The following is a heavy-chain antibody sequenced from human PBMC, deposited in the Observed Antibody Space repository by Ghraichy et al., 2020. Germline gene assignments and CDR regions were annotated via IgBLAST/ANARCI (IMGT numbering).Heavy chain of an antibody. Sequence: SCAVSGFTFSSYWLHWVRQAPGKGLVWVSRINSDESSTSYADSVKGRFTISSDNAKNTLYLQMNSLRAEDTAVYYCARGSAPKSSSSYYHFDYWGQGTLVTVSS. CDR1: GFTFSSYW. V-gene: IGHV3-74*01. CDR3: ARGSAPKSSSSYYHFDY. CDR2: INSDESST. D-gene: IGHD3-22*01. J-gene: IGHJ4*02.